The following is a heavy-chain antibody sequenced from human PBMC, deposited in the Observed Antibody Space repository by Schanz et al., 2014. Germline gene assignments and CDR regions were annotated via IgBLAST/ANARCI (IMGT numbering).Heavy chain of an antibody. J-gene: IGHJ6*02. CDR2: INQRGDT. CDR3: ARHSGYYYYYGMDV. Sequence: QVQLQQWGAGLLKPSETLSLTCAVSGGSFSGYYWSWIRQPPDTGLEWIGEINQRGDTNYNPSLKSRVTISVATSNNQFSLKLRSVTAADTAVYYCARHSGYYYYYGMDVWGQGTTVTVSS. CDR1: GGSFSGYY. V-gene: IGHV4-34*01.